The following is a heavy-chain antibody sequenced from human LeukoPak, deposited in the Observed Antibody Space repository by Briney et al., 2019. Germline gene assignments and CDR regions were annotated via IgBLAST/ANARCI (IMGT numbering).Heavy chain of an antibody. Sequence: GGSLRLSCAASGFTFSGSDIHWVRQASGKGLEWVGRIRTKAKSYATAYAASVRGRFTISRDDSKNTAFLQMNSLKTEDAAVYYCTRLLPGTCGGECYLLLDNWGQGTLVTVSS. D-gene: IGHD2-21*01. J-gene: IGHJ4*02. V-gene: IGHV3-73*01. CDR3: TRLLPGTCGGECYLLLDN. CDR2: IRTKAKSYAT. CDR1: GFTFSGSD.